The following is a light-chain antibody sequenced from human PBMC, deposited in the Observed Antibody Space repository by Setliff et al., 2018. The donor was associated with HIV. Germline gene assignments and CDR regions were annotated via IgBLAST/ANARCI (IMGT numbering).Light chain of an antibody. J-gene: IGLJ1*01. CDR3: SSYALTNTLP. CDR2: EVR. V-gene: IGLV2-14*01. CDR1: TSDVGGYNY. Sequence: VLTQPASVSGSPGQSITISCTGTTSDVGGYNYVSWYQQHPGKAPKLIIYEVRNRPSGVSDRFSGSKSGNTASLTISGLQAEDEADYYCSSYALTNTLPFGTGTKVTVL.